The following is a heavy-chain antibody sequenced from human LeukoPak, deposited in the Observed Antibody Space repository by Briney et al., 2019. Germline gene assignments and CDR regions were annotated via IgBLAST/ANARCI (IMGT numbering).Heavy chain of an antibody. CDR1: GYIITSYW. CDR3: ARQHMVRGQKGFDY. V-gene: IGHV5-51*01. J-gene: IGHJ4*02. CDR2: IYPGDSDT. Sequence: HGESLKISCKGSGYIITSYWIGWVRQLPGKGLEWMGIIYPGDSDTRYSPSFQGQVTISADKSISTAYLQWSSLKASDTAMYYCARQHMVRGQKGFDYWGQGTLVTVSS. D-gene: IGHD3-10*01.